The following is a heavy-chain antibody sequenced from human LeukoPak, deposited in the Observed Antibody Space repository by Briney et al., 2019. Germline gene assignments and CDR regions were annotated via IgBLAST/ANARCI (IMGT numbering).Heavy chain of an antibody. CDR2: IKQDGSEK. Sequence: GGSLILSCAASGSTFSSYWMSWVRQAPGKGLEWVANIKQDGSEKYYVDSVKGRFTISRDNAKNSLYLQMDSLRAEDTAVYYCARVGDYYGSGSYYTPFDYWGQGTLVTVSS. D-gene: IGHD3-10*01. CDR1: GSTFSSYW. CDR3: ARVGDYYGSGSYYTPFDY. V-gene: IGHV3-7*03. J-gene: IGHJ4*02.